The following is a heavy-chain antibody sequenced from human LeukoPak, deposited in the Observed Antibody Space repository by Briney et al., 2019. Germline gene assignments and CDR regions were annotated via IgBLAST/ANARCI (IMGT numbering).Heavy chain of an antibody. V-gene: IGHV1-69*05. CDR1: GGTFSSYA. CDR2: IIPIFGTA. CDR3: ARDPDAMTSNWFDP. Sequence: ASVKVSCKASGGTFSSYAISWVRQAPGQGLEWMGGIIPIFGTANYAQKFQSRVTITTDESTSTAYMELSSLRSEDTAVYYCARDPDAMTSNWFDPWGQGTLVTVSS. J-gene: IGHJ5*02.